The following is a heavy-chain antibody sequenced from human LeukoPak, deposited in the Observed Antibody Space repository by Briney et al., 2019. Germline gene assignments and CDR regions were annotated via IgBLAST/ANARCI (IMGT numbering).Heavy chain of an antibody. CDR1: GFTFNNYW. Sequence: GGSLRLSCAASGFTFNNYWMNWVRQAPGKELEWVANIKEDSSDKNYVDSMKGRFTISRDNAKNSLYLQMNSLRAEDTAIYYCARESGRFRFDSWGQGTLVTVS. CDR3: ARESGRFRFDS. V-gene: IGHV3-7*01. J-gene: IGHJ5*01. CDR2: IKEDSSDK. D-gene: IGHD3-3*01.